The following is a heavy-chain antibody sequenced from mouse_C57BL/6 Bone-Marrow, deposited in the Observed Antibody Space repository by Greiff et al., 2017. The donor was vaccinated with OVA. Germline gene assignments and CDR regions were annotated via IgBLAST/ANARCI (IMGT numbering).Heavy chain of an antibody. Sequence: VQLQESGAELARPGASVKLSCKASGYTFTSYGISWVKQRTGQGLEWIGEIHPRSGNTYYNEKFKGKATLTADKSSSTAYMELRSLTSEDSAVYFCARRPPYYFDYWGQGTTLTVSS. CDR2: IHPRSGNT. V-gene: IGHV1-81*01. J-gene: IGHJ2*01. CDR1: GYTFTSYG. CDR3: ARRPPYYFDY.